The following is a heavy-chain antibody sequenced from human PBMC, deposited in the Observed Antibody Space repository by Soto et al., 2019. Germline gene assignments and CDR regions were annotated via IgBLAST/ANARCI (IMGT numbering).Heavy chain of an antibody. J-gene: IGHJ4*02. CDR1: GFTFSSYS. V-gene: IGHV3-21*01. D-gene: IGHD2-21*02. CDR2: ISSSSSYI. Sequence: EVQLVESGGGLVKPGGSLRLSCAASGFTFSSYSMNWVRQAPGKGLEWVSSISSSSSYIYYADSVKGRFTISRDNAKNSLYLQMNSLRAEDTAVYYCARDQGAGGGNSLYYWGQGTLVTVSS. CDR3: ARDQGAGGGNSLYY.